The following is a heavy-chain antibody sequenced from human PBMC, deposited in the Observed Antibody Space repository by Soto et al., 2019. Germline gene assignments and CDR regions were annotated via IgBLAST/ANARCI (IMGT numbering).Heavy chain of an antibody. CDR3: ARVEGYSADERD. D-gene: IGHD5-12*01. J-gene: IGHJ4*02. V-gene: IGHV1-46*01. Sequence: QVQLVQSGAEVKRPGDSVTVSCKTSGYIFTSYWIHWVRQAPGQGLEWMGLIKPSGGSTTYAQKFQGRVTMTRDTPTSTVYMELRSVKSADTSVYYCARVEGYSADERDWGQGTLVTVSS. CDR1: GYIFTSYW. CDR2: IKPSGGST.